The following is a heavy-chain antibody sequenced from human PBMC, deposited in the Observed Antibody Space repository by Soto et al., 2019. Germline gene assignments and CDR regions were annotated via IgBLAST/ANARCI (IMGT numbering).Heavy chain of an antibody. CDR1: GYTFTSYA. J-gene: IGHJ4*02. Sequence: AASVKVSCKASGYTFTSYAMHWVRQAPGQRLEWMGWINAGNGNTKYSQKFQGRVTITRDTSASTAYMELSSLRSEDTAVYYCARGTGYFDWLFPFDYWGQGTLVTVSS. CDR2: INAGNGNT. CDR3: ARGTGYFDWLFPFDY. V-gene: IGHV1-3*01. D-gene: IGHD3-9*01.